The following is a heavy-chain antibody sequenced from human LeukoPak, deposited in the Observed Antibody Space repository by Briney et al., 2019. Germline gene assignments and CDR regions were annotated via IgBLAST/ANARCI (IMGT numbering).Heavy chain of an antibody. CDR2: IYHIGRT. J-gene: IGHJ4*02. D-gene: IGHD6-6*01. Sequence: SETLSLTCAVSNSSISSGNFWGWFRRSPGIGLEWVGRIYHIGRTYYKPSLRSRLTISVDASNNQLSLSLNFLTAADSALYFRARGAGAFGSSSYHFDYWGQGILVTVSS. CDR3: ARGAGAFGSSSYHFDY. V-gene: IGHV4-38-2*01. CDR1: NSSISSGNF.